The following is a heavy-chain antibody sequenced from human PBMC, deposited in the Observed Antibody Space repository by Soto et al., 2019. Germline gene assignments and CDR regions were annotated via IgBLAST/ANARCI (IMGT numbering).Heavy chain of an antibody. Sequence: EVQLLESGGGLVQPGGSLRLSCAASGFTFSSYAMSWVRQAPGKGLEWVSAISGSGGSTYYADSVKGRFTISRDNSKNTLYLQMNSLRAEDAAVYYCAKGPAGAPGYFDYWGQGTLVTVSS. D-gene: IGHD1-26*01. CDR2: ISGSGGST. CDR3: AKGPAGAPGYFDY. CDR1: GFTFSSYA. V-gene: IGHV3-23*01. J-gene: IGHJ4*02.